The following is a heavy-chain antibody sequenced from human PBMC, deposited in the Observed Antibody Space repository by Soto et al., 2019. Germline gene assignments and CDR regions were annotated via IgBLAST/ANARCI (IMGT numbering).Heavy chain of an antibody. CDR2: IIPIFGTA. V-gene: IGHV1-69*13. Sequence: ASVKVSCKASGGTFSSYAISWVRQAPGQGLEWMGGIIPIFGTANYAQKFQGRVTITADESTSTAYMELSSLRSEDTAVYCCARDESCSGGSCYYYYYYGVDVWGQGTTVTVSS. D-gene: IGHD2-15*01. CDR3: ARDESCSGGSCYYYYYYGVDV. CDR1: GGTFSSYA. J-gene: IGHJ6*02.